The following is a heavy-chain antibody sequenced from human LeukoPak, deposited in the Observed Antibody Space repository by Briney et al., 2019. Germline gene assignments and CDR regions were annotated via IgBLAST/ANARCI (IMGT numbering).Heavy chain of an antibody. CDR1: GGTFSSYA. CDR3: ARESATTFDY. CDR2: ISGYNGNT. J-gene: IGHJ4*02. Sequence: ASVKVSCKASGGTFSSYAISWVRQAPGQGLEWMGWISGYNGNTNYAQKLQGRVTMTTDTSTSTAYMELRSLRSDDTAVYYCARESATTFDYWGQGTLVTVSS. V-gene: IGHV1-18*01. D-gene: IGHD1-1*01.